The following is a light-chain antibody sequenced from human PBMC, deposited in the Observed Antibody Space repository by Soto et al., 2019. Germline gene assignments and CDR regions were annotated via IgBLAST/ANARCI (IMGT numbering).Light chain of an antibody. CDR3: QHHNSYSQT. J-gene: IGKJ1*01. CDR1: QSIRYY. Sequence: DIQLTQSPPTLSASVGDRVTITCRASQSIRYYLAWYQQMPGKAPKLLIYGASSLQSGVPSSFSGGGSAAEYYLAISTRHPDDFAAYFCQHHNSYSQTFGQGTKVDIK. CDR2: GAS. V-gene: IGKV1-5*01.